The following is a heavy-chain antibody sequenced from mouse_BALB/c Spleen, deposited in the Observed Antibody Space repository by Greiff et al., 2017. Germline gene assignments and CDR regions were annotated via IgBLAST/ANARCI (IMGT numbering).Heavy chain of an antibody. J-gene: IGHJ2*01. CDR2: IDPETGGT. CDR1: GYTFTDYE. Sequence: VQLQQSGAELVRPGASVTLSCKASGYTFTDYEMHWVKQTPVHGLEWIGAIDPETGGTAYNQKFKGKATLTADKSSSTAYMELRSLTSEDSAVYYCTRDGPRGYYFDYWGQGTTLTVSS. D-gene: IGHD1-2*01. CDR3: TRDGPRGYYFDY. V-gene: IGHV1-15*01.